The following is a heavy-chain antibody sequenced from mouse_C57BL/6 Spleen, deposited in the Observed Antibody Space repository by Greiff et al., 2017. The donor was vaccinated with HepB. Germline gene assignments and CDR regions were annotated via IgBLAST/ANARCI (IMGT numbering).Heavy chain of an antibody. D-gene: IGHD1-1*01. V-gene: IGHV5-4*01. CDR3: ARDRGGYYYGSYFDY. Sequence: SLEWVATISDGGSYTYYPDNVKGRFTISRDNAKNNLYLQMSHLKSEDTAMYYCARDRGGYYYGSYFDYWGQGTTLTVSS. J-gene: IGHJ2*01. CDR2: ISDGGSYT.